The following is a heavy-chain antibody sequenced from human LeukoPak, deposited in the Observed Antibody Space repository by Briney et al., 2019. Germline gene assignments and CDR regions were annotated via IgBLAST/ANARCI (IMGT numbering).Heavy chain of an antibody. CDR1: GITLTDHY. CDR3: ARASAATHFAMDV. D-gene: IGHD6-13*01. CDR2: IEQDGSEK. V-gene: IGHV3-7*05. J-gene: IGHJ6*02. Sequence: GGPLRPSCAAFGITLTDHYMDWGAKGPGKGLGWVANIEQDGSEKYYVDSVKGRFTISRDNAKNSLSLQMNSLRAEDTAVYYCARASAATHFAMDVWGQGTTVTVSS.